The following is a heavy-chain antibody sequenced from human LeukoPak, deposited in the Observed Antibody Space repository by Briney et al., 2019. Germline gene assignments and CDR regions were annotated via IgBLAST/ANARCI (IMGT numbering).Heavy chain of an antibody. CDR3: ARDPEYRIAVAGKRGRYFDY. J-gene: IGHJ4*02. Sequence: ASVKVSCKASGYTFNNYGISWVRQAPGQGLEWMGWISAYNGNTNYAQKLQGRVTMTTDTSTSTAYMELRSLRSDDTAVYYCARDPEYRIAVAGKRGRYFDYWGQGTLVTVSS. D-gene: IGHD6-19*01. CDR2: ISAYNGNT. V-gene: IGHV1-18*01. CDR1: GYTFNNYG.